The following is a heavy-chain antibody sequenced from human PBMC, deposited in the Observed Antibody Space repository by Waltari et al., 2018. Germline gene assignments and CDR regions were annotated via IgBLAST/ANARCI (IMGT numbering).Heavy chain of an antibody. CDR2: IKTKADGGTT. D-gene: IGHD5-12*01. CDR3: STEMATIRGPFDF. Sequence: EVQLVESGGGLVKPGGSLRLSCAASGFTFSNAYINWVRQAPGKGLEWVGRIKTKADGGTTDYAAPVKGRFTISRDDSRNTLYLQINNLKTEDTAVYYCSTEMATIRGPFDFWGQGTLVTVSS. J-gene: IGHJ4*02. CDR1: GFTFSNAY. V-gene: IGHV3-15*01.